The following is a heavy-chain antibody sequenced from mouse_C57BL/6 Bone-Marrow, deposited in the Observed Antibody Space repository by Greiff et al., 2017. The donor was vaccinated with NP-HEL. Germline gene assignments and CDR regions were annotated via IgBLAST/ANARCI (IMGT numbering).Heavy chain of an antibody. CDR3: ARWTMVSMDY. D-gene: IGHD2-2*01. CDR2: IYPGSGST. V-gene: IGHV1-55*01. CDR1: GYTFTSYW. J-gene: IGHJ4*01. Sequence: KQSGAELVKPGASVKMSCKASGYTFTSYWITWVKQRPGQGLEWIGDIYPGSGSTNYNEKFKSKATLTVDTSSSTAYMQLSSLTSEDSAVYYCARWTMVSMDYWGQGTSVTVSS.